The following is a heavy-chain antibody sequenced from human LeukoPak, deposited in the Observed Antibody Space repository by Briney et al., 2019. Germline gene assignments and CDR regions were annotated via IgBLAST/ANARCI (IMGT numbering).Heavy chain of an antibody. CDR3: ARVRRYSTLGDDAFDI. CDR2: IYSGGST. Sequence: GGSLRLSCAASGFTVSSNYMSWVRQAPGKGLEWVSVIYSGGSTYYADSVKGRFTISRDNSKNTLYLQMNSLRAEDTAVYYCARVRRYSTLGDDAFDIWGQGTMGTVSS. J-gene: IGHJ3*02. D-gene: IGHD5-12*01. CDR1: GFTVSSNY. V-gene: IGHV3-66*01.